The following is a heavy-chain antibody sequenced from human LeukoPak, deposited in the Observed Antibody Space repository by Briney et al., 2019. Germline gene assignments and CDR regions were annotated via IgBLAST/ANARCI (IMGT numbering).Heavy chain of an antibody. V-gene: IGHV4-34*01. CDR3: ERALPRGSYYYYYYMDV. CDR1: GGSFGRYY. D-gene: IGHD1-26*01. Sequence: SETLSLICVVYGGSFGRYYWSWLRQPPGKGLEWIGEINHSGSTNYNPSLKSRVNISVDTSKNQFSLKVSSVTAADTAVYYCERALPRGSYYYYYYMDVWGKGTTVTVSS. CDR2: INHSGST. J-gene: IGHJ6*03.